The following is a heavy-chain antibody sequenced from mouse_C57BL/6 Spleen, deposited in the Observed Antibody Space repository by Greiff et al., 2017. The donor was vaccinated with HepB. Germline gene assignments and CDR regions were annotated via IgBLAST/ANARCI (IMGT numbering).Heavy chain of an antibody. CDR2: ISDGGSYT. V-gene: IGHV5-4*01. J-gene: IGHJ2*01. D-gene: IGHD1-1*01. CDR3: ARDGITTVVPFDY. CDR1: GFTFSSYA. Sequence: EVKLVESGGGLVKPGGSLKLSCAASGFTFSSYAMSWVRQTPEKRLEWVATISDGGSYTYYPDNVKGRFTISRDNAKNNLYLQMSHLKSEDTAMYYCARDGITTVVPFDYWGQGTTLTVSS.